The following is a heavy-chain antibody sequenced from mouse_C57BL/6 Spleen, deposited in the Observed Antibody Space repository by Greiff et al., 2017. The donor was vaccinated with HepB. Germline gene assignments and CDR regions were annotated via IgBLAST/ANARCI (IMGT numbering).Heavy chain of an antibody. Sequence: VKLLESGAELVRPGASVTLSCKASGYTFTDYEMHWVKQTPVHGLEWIGAIDPETGGTAYNQKFKGKAILTADKSSSTAYMELRSLTSEDSAVYYCTPYYSNYWYFDVWGTGTTVTVSS. CDR2: IDPETGGT. CDR3: TPYYSNYWYFDV. D-gene: IGHD2-5*01. CDR1: GYTFTDYE. V-gene: IGHV1-15*01. J-gene: IGHJ1*03.